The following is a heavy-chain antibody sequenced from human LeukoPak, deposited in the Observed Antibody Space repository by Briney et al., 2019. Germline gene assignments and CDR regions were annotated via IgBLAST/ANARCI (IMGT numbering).Heavy chain of an antibody. D-gene: IGHD6-13*01. CDR1: GFTFSGYG. CDR3: VRDRGSSSWFDGMDV. CDR2: ISSSSDYI. Sequence: PGGSLRLSCAASGFTFSGYGMNWVRQAPGKGLEWVSSISSSSDYIYYADSVKGRFTISRDNAKNSMYLQMNSLRAEDTAVYYCVRDRGSSSWFDGMDVWGQGTTVTVSS. V-gene: IGHV3-21*01. J-gene: IGHJ6*02.